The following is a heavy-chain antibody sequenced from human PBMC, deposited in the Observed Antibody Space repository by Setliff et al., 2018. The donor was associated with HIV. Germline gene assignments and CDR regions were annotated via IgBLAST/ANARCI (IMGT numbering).Heavy chain of an antibody. CDR2: IIPILGTT. Sequence: ASVKVSCKASGGTFSSYAISWVRQAPGQGLEWMGGIIPILGTTNYAQKFQGRVTITTDESTTTAYMELSSLRSEDTDLYYCARIGRGAYYFDYWGQGSLVTVSS. V-gene: IGHV1-69*05. D-gene: IGHD3-16*01. J-gene: IGHJ4*02. CDR3: ARIGRGAYYFDY. CDR1: GGTFSSYA.